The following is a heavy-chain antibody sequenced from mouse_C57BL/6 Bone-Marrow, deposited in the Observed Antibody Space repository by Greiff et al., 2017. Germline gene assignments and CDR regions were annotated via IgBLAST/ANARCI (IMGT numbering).Heavy chain of an antibody. J-gene: IGHJ2*01. V-gene: IGHV1-80*01. CDR3: ARGGTVVASDY. D-gene: IGHD1-1*01. Sequence: QVQLKESGAELVKPGASVKISCKASGYAFSSYWMNWVKQRPGKGLEWIGQIYPGDGDTNYNGKFKGKATLTADKSSSTAYMQLSSLTSEDSAVYFCARGGTVVASDYWGQGTTLTVSS. CDR2: IYPGDGDT. CDR1: GYAFSSYW.